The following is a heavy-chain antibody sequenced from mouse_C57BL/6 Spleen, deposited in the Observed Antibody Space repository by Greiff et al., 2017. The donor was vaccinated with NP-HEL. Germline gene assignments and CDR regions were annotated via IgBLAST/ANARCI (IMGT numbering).Heavy chain of an antibody. Sequence: QVQLKQSGPELVKPGASVKLSCKASGYTFTSYDINWVKQRPGQGLEWIGWIYPRDGSTKYNEKFKGKATLTVDTSSSTAYMELHSLTSEDSAVYFCAREEDYYGSSNLYYAMDYWGQGTSVTVSS. CDR1: GYTFTSYD. J-gene: IGHJ4*01. V-gene: IGHV1-85*01. D-gene: IGHD1-1*01. CDR2: IYPRDGST. CDR3: AREEDYYGSSNLYYAMDY.